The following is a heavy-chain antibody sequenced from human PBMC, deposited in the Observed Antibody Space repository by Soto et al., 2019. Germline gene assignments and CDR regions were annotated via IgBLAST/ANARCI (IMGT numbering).Heavy chain of an antibody. V-gene: IGHV4-61*05. Sequence: SETLSLTCTVSGGSISTSTYYWGWVRQPPGKGLEWIGYIYYSGSTNYNPSLKSRVTISVDTSKNQFSLKLSSVTAADTAVYYCARGGERVALPSGYWGQGTLVTVSS. CDR1: GGSISTSTYY. CDR3: ARGGERVALPSGY. CDR2: IYYSGST. D-gene: IGHD2-15*01. J-gene: IGHJ4*02.